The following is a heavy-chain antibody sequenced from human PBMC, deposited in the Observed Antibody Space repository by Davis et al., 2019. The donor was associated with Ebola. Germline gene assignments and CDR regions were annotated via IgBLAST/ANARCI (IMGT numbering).Heavy chain of an antibody. CDR2: IYDSGST. Sequence: MPSETLSLTCTVSGGSISSHNWWSWVRQSPGKGLEWIGEIYDSGSTNYNPSLKTRVTISVDTSKNQFSLNLTSVTAADTAVYFCARLRSPRDDAFDIWGQGTLVTASS. CDR1: GGSISSHNW. CDR3: ARLRSPRDDAFDI. D-gene: IGHD1-14*01. J-gene: IGHJ3*02. V-gene: IGHV4-4*02.